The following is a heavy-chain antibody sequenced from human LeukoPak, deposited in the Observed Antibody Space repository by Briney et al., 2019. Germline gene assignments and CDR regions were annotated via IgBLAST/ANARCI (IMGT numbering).Heavy chain of an antibody. CDR3: ATGGSGYPYYFDY. CDR1: GYTLTELS. V-gene: IGHV1-24*01. J-gene: IGHJ4*02. D-gene: IGHD3-22*01. CDR2: FDPEDGET. Sequence: ASVRVSCKVSGYTLTELSMHWVRQAPGKGLEWMGGFDPEDGETIYAQKFQGRVTMTEDTSTDTAYMELSSLRSEDTAVYYCATGGSGYPYYFDYWGQGTLVTVSS.